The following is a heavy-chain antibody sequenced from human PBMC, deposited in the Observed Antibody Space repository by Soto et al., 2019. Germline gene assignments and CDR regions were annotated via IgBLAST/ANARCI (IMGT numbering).Heavy chain of an antibody. CDR1: GYTFTSYA. CDR3: ARAPGYSYGYN. D-gene: IGHD5-18*01. J-gene: IGHJ4*02. Sequence: ASVKVSCKASGYTFTSYAMHWVRQAPGQRLEWMGWINAGNGSTKYSQKFQGRVTITRDTSASTAYMELSSLRSEDTAVYYCARAPGYSYGYNWGQGTLVTVSS. V-gene: IGHV1-3*01. CDR2: INAGNGST.